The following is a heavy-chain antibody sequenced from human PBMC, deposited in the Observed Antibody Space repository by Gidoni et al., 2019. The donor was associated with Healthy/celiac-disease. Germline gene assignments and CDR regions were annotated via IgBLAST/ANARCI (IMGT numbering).Heavy chain of an antibody. CDR2: ISGSGGST. CDR3: AKDEHMVRGVIGPPHMGSGGFDY. V-gene: IGHV3-23*01. D-gene: IGHD3-10*01. J-gene: IGHJ4*02. Sequence: EVQLLESGGGLVQPGGSLRLSCAASGFPFSSYAMSWVRQAPGKGLEWVSAISGSGGSTYYADAVKGRFTISRDNSKNTLYLQMNSLRAEDTAIYYCAKDEHMVRGVIGPPHMGSGGFDYWGQGTLVTVSS. CDR1: GFPFSSYA.